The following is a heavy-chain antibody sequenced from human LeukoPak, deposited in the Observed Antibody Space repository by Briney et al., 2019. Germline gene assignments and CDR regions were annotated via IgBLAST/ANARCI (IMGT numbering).Heavy chain of an antibody. V-gene: IGHV3-53*01. D-gene: IGHD6-13*01. J-gene: IGHJ4*02. Sequence: GGSLRLSCVASGFTVTSNYVTWVRQAPGKGLEWVSVIYTGGSPYYADSVKGRFAISRDISKNTVYLQMYSLRAEDTAVYYCARGAATGPTLGLDYWGQGTLVTVSS. CDR1: GFTVTSNY. CDR2: IYTGGSP. CDR3: ARGAATGPTLGLDY.